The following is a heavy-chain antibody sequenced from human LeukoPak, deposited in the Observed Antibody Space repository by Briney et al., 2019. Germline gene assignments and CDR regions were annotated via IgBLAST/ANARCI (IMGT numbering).Heavy chain of an antibody. CDR3: ARRGGNGLRN. V-gene: IGHV4-39*07. Sequence: ASETLSLTCTVSGGSISSSSYYWGWIRQPPGKGLEWIGSIYYSGSTYYNPSLKSRVTISVDTSKNQFSLKLSSVTAADTAVYYCARRGGNGLRNWGQGTLVTVSS. CDR1: GGSISSSSYY. CDR2: IYYSGST. D-gene: IGHD4-23*01. J-gene: IGHJ4*02.